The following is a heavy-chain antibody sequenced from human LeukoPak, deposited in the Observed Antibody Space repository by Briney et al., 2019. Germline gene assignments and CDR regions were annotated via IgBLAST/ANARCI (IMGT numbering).Heavy chain of an antibody. D-gene: IGHD4-17*01. CDR3: AMRVAYGDFIHS. CDR2: IIPLFATL. CDR1: GGVFSRYA. V-gene: IGHV1-69*05. J-gene: IGHJ4*02. Sequence: GSSVKVSCQASGGVFSRYAVSWVRQAPGQGLEWMARIIPLFATLNYAQKFQGRVTISTNESTNTAYMELNSLRSDDTAVYYCAMRVAYGDFIHSWGQGTRVTVSS.